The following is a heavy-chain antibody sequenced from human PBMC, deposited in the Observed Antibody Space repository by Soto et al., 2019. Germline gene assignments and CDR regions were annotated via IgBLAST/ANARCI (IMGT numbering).Heavy chain of an antibody. D-gene: IGHD2-2*02. CDR1: GFTFGSYA. Sequence: PGGSLRLSCAASGFTFGSYAMSWVRQAPGKGLEWVSAISGSGGSTYYADSVKGRFTISRDNSKNTLYLQMNSLRAEDTAVYYCAMGEYCSSTSCYRYYYYYGMDVWGQGTTVTVSS. V-gene: IGHV3-23*01. CDR3: AMGEYCSSTSCYRYYYYYGMDV. CDR2: ISGSGGST. J-gene: IGHJ6*02.